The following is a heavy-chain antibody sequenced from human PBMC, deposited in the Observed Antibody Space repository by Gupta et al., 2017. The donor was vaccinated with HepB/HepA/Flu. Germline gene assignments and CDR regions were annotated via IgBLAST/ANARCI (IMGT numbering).Heavy chain of an antibody. CDR3: AKGVDYFDS. J-gene: IGHJ4*02. Sequence: QVQLVESGGGVVQPGRSLRLSCVDSGFTFSTYGMNWVRQAPGKGLEWVACISYDASDEAFVDSVKGRFTISRDKSKNTLYLQMNSLRTEDTAVYYCAKGVDYFDSWGQGTLVTVSS. V-gene: IGHV3-30*18. CDR2: ISYDASDE. CDR1: GFTFSTYG. D-gene: IGHD3-10*01.